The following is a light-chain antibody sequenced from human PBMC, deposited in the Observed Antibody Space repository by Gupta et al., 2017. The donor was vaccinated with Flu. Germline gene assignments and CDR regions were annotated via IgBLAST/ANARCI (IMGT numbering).Light chain of an antibody. CDR1: SNDVGAYHY. V-gene: IGLV2-11*01. J-gene: IGLJ3*02. Sequence: QSALTQPRSASGSPGQSVTISCTGTSNDVGAYHYVSWHQQYPGKTRQVMICDVRRRPSGVPGGFSGTKSGNTSPLTISGRSEEEADDYYCCSNAGSDSWVFGEGTRLTVL. CDR3: CSNAGSDSWV. CDR2: DVR.